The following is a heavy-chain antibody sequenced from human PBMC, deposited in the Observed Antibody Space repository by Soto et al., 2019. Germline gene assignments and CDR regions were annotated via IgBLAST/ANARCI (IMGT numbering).Heavy chain of an antibody. V-gene: IGHV1-69*13. Sequence: GASVKVSCKACGWTFSSYAISWVGQAPGQGLEWMGGIIPIFGTANYAQKFQGRVTITADESTSTAYMELSSLRSEDTAVYYCVLESHYYYDSSGCTGWGQGTPVTVSS. J-gene: IGHJ4*02. CDR3: VLESHYYYDSSGCTG. D-gene: IGHD3-22*01. CDR2: IIPIFGTA. CDR1: GWTFSSYA.